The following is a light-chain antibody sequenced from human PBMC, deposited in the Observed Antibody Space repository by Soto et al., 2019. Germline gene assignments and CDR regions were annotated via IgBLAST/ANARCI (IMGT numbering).Light chain of an antibody. CDR1: QSVSSNY. V-gene: IGKV3-20*01. CDR2: DAS. CDR3: QQYGSSPLYT. Sequence: EIVLTQSPGTLSLSPGERATLSCRASQSVSSNYLAWYQQKPSQAPRLLIYDASSRATGIPDRFSGSGSGTDFTLTISRLEPEDIAVYYCQQYGSSPLYTFAQGTKLEIK. J-gene: IGKJ2*01.